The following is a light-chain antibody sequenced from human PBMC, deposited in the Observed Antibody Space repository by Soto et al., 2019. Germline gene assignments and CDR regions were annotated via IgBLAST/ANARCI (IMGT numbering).Light chain of an antibody. Sequence: ELVMTQSPATLSVSPGERATLSCRASQSISSNLAWYQQKPGQAPRLLIYGASTRATGIPARFSGGGSGTEFTLTVSSLHSEDTAVYYYQQYNTRPSWTFGQRTKVEV. CDR1: QSISSN. V-gene: IGKV3-15*01. CDR3: QQYNTRPSWT. CDR2: GAS. J-gene: IGKJ1*01.